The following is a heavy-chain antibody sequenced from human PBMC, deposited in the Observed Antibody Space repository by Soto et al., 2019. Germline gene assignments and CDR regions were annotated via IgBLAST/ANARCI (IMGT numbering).Heavy chain of an antibody. V-gene: IGHV1-8*01. D-gene: IGHD6-6*01. J-gene: IGHJ4*02. Sequence: ASVKVSCKASGYTFTSYDIYWVRQATGQGLEWMGWMNPNTGNSGYAQKFQGRVTMTRDTSISTAYMEVSRLTSDDTAVYYCARGGYSSSSGSDYWGQGTLVTVSS. CDR1: GYTFTSYD. CDR3: ARGGYSSSSGSDY. CDR2: MNPNTGNS.